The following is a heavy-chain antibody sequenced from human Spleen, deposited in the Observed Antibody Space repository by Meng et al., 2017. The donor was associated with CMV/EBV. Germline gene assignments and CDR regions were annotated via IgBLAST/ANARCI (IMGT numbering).Heavy chain of an antibody. CDR1: GFTFNSYS. Sequence: GGSLRLSCAASGFTFNSYSMNWVRQAPGKGLEWVSYISSSSSTTYYVDSVKGRFTIPRDNAKNSLYLQMNSLRAEETAVYYCARGGDSSGHPYWGQGTLVTVSS. CDR2: ISSSSSTT. V-gene: IGHV3-48*04. CDR3: ARGGDSSGHPY. D-gene: IGHD3-22*01. J-gene: IGHJ4*02.